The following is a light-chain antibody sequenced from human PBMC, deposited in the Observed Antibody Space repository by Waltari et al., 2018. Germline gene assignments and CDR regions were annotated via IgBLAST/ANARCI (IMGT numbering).Light chain of an antibody. CDR2: WAS. CDR1: QSVLHRSNMRNH. J-gene: IGKJ4*01. CDR3: QQYYTSPALT. V-gene: IGKV4-1*01. Sequence: DIVMTQSPDSLAVSLGERATINCKSSQSVLHRSNMRNHLAWYQHKRGQPPKLIICWASTRGSGVPDRFSGSGSGTDFTLTINSLQPGDAAVYSCQQYYTSPALTFGGGTTVEIK.